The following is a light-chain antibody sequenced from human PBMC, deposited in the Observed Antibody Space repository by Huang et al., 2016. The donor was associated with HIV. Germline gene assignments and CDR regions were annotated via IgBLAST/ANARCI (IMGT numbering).Light chain of an antibody. CDR1: QSISTW. CDR3: QQYNSFPWT. CDR2: EAS. J-gene: IGKJ1*01. Sequence: DIQMTQSSATLSASVGDRIMIACRASQSISTWLAWYQQKPGRAPNLLIYEASTLESGVPSRFSGVGSGTDFTLTINSLQPDDFATYYCQQYNSFPWTFGQGTKVEV. V-gene: IGKV1-5*03.